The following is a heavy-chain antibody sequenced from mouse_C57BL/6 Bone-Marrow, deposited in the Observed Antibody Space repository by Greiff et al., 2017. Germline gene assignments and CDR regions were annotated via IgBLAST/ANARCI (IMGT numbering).Heavy chain of an antibody. V-gene: IGHV5-2*01. D-gene: IGHD4-1*01. CDR3: ARLSGTYAMDY. CDR2: INSGGGST. J-gene: IGHJ4*01. Sequence: EVQLVESGGGLVQPGASLKISCESYEYAFTSHDMSWVRQTPEKRLELVAAINSGGGSTNYPDTLERLFIIYRDNTKKTLYLQMSRLRSEDTALYYCARLSGTYAMDYWGQGTSVTVSS. CDR1: EYAFTSHD.